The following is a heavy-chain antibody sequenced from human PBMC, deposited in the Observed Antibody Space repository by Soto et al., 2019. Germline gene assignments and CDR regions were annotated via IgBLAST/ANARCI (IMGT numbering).Heavy chain of an antibody. CDR3: ARGYCTNGVCYPPDP. D-gene: IGHD2-8*01. CDR1: GGSISSGDYY. CDR2: IYYSGST. Sequence: PSETLSLTCTVSGGSISSGDYYWSWIRQPPGKGLEWIGYIYYSGSTYYNPSLKSRVTISVDTSKNQFSLKLSSVTAADTAVYYCARGYCTNGVCYPPDPWGQGTLVTV. V-gene: IGHV4-30-4*01. J-gene: IGHJ5*02.